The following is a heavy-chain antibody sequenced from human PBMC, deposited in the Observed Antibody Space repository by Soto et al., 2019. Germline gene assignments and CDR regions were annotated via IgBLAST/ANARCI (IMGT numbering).Heavy chain of an antibody. J-gene: IGHJ3*02. Sequence: GGSLRLSCAASGFTFSSYAMSWVRQAPGKGLEWVSAISGSGGSTYYADSVKGRFTISRDNSKNTLYLQMNSLRAEDTAVYYCAKDNPYYYDSSGYPPGAFDIWGQGTMVTVSS. CDR1: GFTFSSYA. D-gene: IGHD3-22*01. V-gene: IGHV3-23*01. CDR3: AKDNPYYYDSSGYPPGAFDI. CDR2: ISGSGGST.